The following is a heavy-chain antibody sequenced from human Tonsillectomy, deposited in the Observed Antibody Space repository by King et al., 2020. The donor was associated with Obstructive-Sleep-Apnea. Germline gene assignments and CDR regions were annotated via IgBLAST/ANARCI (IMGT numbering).Heavy chain of an antibody. J-gene: IGHJ6*02. V-gene: IGHV3-30*02. CDR2: IRYGGSNT. D-gene: IGHD1-1*01. CDR3: AKADRETGDYGMDV. Sequence: HVQLVESGGGVVQPGRSLRLSCAASGFTFSSYGMHWVRQAPGKELEWVAFIRYGGSNTYYADSVKGRFTISRDNSKRTLYLQMNSLRAEETAVYYCAKADRETGDYGMDVWGQGTTVTVSS. CDR1: GFTFSSYG.